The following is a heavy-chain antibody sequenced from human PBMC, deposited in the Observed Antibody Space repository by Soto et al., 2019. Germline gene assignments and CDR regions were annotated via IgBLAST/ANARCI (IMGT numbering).Heavy chain of an antibody. CDR3: ARRGAYCSGGTCYHFDY. V-gene: IGHV1-18*04. CDR1: GYTFTTYG. CDR2: ISTYNGNT. Sequence: GAEVKKPGASVKVSCKASGYTFTTYGITWVRQAPGQGLEWMGWISTYNGNTNYEQKLQGRVTMTTDTLTSTAYMELRSLRSDDTAVYYCARRGAYCSGGTCYHFDYWGPGTLVTVSS. J-gene: IGHJ4*02. D-gene: IGHD2-15*01.